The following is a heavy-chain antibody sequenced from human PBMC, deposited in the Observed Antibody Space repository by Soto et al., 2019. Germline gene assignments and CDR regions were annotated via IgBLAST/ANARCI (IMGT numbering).Heavy chain of an antibody. V-gene: IGHV1-8*01. CDR2: MNPNSGNT. CDR3: ARKGDFWSGYYLADYYYYYMDV. J-gene: IGHJ6*03. Sequence: ASVKVSCKASGYTFTSYDINWVRQATGQGLEWMGWMNPNSGNTGYAQKFQGRVTMTRNTSISTAYMELSSLRSEDTAVYYCARKGDFWSGYYLADYYYYYMDVWGKGTTVTVSS. CDR1: GYTFTSYD. D-gene: IGHD3-3*01.